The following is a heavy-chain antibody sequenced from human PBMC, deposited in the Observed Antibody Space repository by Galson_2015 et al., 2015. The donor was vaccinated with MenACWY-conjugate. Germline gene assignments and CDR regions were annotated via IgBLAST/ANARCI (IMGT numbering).Heavy chain of an antibody. CDR1: GYTFTSYG. CDR2: ISAYNGNT. Sequence: SVKVSCKASGYTFTSYGISWVRQAPGQRLEWMGWISAYNGNTNYVEKFQGRVTMTTDTSTSTTYMEMRSLRSDDTAVYYCARDREGNSGSGSYYNYYAMDAWGQGTTVTVSS. J-gene: IGHJ6*02. V-gene: IGHV1-18*01. D-gene: IGHD3-10*01. CDR3: ARDREGNSGSGSYYNYYAMDA.